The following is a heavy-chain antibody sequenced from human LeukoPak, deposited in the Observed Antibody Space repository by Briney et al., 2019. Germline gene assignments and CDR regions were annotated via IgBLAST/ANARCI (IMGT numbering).Heavy chain of an antibody. Sequence: GSLRLSCTASGFTFGDYAMSWVRQAPGKGLEWVGFIRSKAYGGTTEYAASVKGRFTISRDDSKSIAYLQMNSLKTEDTAVYYCTSSSRDGYNHDAFDIWGQGTMVTVSS. CDR3: TSSSRDGYNHDAFDI. CDR1: GFTFGDYA. D-gene: IGHD5-24*01. CDR2: IRSKAYGGTT. J-gene: IGHJ3*02. V-gene: IGHV3-49*04.